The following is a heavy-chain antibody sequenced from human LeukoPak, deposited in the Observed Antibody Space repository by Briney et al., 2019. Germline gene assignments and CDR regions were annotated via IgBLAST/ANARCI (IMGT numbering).Heavy chain of an antibody. CDR2: IYYSGST. Sequence: PSETLSLTCTVSGGSISSSSYYWGWIRQPPGKGLEWIGSIYYSGSTYYNPSLKSLVTISVDTSKNQFSLKLSSVTAADTAVYYCARSTPLLEEPFFDYWGQGTLVSVSS. J-gene: IGHJ4*02. CDR3: ARSTPLLEEPFFDY. CDR1: GGSISSSSYY. V-gene: IGHV4-39*01. D-gene: IGHD3-3*01.